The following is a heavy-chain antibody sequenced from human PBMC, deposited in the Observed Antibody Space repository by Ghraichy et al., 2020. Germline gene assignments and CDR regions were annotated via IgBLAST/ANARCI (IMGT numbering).Heavy chain of an antibody. D-gene: IGHD1-26*01. CDR1: GFIVSNYH. V-gene: IGHV3-23*01. CDR3: ASLEWDTSKARC. J-gene: IGHJ4*02. CDR2: VRDDGDTT. Sequence: GGSLRLSCAASGFIVSNYHMSWVRQAPGKGLEWVAAVRDDGDTTHHADSVKGRFTISRDNSRNTLYLQMNSLRVDDTAVYYCASLEWDTSKARCWGQGTLVTVSS.